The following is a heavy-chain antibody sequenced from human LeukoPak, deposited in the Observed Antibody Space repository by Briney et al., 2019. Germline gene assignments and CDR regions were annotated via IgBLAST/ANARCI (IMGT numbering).Heavy chain of an antibody. CDR1: GFTFSTYS. Sequence: PGGSLRLSCAASGFTFSTYSMSWVRQAPGKGPEWLSYISTGSITKYYADSVKGRFTISRDDAKNSLSLQMNSLRADDTAGYYCAKEMGFCSGGSCYRWFDSWGQGTLVTVSS. CDR2: ISTGSITK. D-gene: IGHD2-15*01. V-gene: IGHV3-48*01. CDR3: AKEMGFCSGGSCYRWFDS. J-gene: IGHJ5*01.